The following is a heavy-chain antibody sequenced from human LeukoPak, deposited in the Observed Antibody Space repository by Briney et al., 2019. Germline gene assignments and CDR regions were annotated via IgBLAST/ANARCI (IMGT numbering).Heavy chain of an antibody. J-gene: IGHJ4*02. CDR3: ARGGLGGYFDY. D-gene: IGHD3-16*01. V-gene: IGHV4-39*07. CDR1: GGSISNTSYC. CDR2: IYYSGTT. Sequence: PSETLSLTCTVSGGSISNTSYCWGWIRQPPGKGLEWIGSIYYSGTTYYNPSLKSRVTISVDTSKNQFSLKLSSVTAADTAVYYCARGGLGGYFDYWGQGTLVTVSS.